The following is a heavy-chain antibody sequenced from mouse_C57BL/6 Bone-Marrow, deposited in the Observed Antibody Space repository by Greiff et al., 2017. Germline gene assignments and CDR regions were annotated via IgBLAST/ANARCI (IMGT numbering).Heavy chain of an antibody. Sequence: EVKLMESGGGLVQPGGSMKLSCAASGFTFSDAWMDWVRQSPGKGLEWVAEIRNKANNHATYYAESVKGRFTISRDGSKSSVYLQMNSLRAEDTGIYYCTRRAAPYFDYWGQGTTLTVSS. J-gene: IGHJ2*01. CDR1: GFTFSDAW. CDR2: IRNKANNHAT. CDR3: TRRAAPYFDY. D-gene: IGHD6-1*01. V-gene: IGHV6-6*01.